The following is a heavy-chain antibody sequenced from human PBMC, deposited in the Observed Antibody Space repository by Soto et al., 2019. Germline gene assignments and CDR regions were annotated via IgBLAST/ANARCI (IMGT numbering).Heavy chain of an antibody. V-gene: IGHV1-2*04. CDR2: INPNSGGT. CDR3: ARELEASSSWYGGKGYYYGMDV. CDR1: GYTFTGYY. Sequence: GASVKVSCKASGYTFTGYYMHWVRRAPGQGLEWMGWINPNSGGTNYAQKFQGWVTMTRDTSISTAYMELSRLRSDDTAVYYCARELEASSSWYGGKGYYYGMDVWGQGTTVTVSS. J-gene: IGHJ6*02. D-gene: IGHD6-13*01.